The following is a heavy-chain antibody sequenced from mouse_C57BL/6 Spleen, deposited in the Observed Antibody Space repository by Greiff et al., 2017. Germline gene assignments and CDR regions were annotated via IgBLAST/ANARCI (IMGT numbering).Heavy chain of an antibody. Sequence: EVMLVESGGGLVQPKGSLKLSCAASGFSFNTYAMNWFRPAPGKGLEWVARIRSKSNNYATYYADSVKDRFTISRDDSESMLYLQMNNLKTEDTAMYYCVRMASNPYAMDYWGQGTSVTVSS. D-gene: IGHD2-5*01. J-gene: IGHJ4*01. CDR2: IRSKSNNYAT. CDR3: VRMASNPYAMDY. CDR1: GFSFNTYA. V-gene: IGHV10-1*01.